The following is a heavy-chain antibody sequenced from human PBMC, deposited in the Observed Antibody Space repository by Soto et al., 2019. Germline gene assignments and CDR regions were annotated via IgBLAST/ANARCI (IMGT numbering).Heavy chain of an antibody. CDR1: GESITSLGYY. CDR2: VSYTGST. V-gene: IGHV4-31*03. CDR3: TRGDY. Sequence: QVHLQESGPGLVKPSQTLSLACSVSGESITSLGYYWTWVRQPPGKGLEWIGFVSYTGSTFYNSALRSRVTLSRPTSQNQFFLAVKSVTVADTAMYFCTRGDYWGQGVLVTVSS. J-gene: IGHJ4*02.